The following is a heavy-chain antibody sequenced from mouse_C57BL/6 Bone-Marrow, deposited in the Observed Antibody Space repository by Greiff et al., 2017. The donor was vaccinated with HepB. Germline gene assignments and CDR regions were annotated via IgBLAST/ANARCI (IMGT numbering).Heavy chain of an antibody. J-gene: IGHJ3*01. CDR1: EYEFPSHD. D-gene: IGHD1-1*01. CDR2: INSDGGST. Sequence: EVHLVESGGGLVQPGESLKLSCESNEYEFPSHDMSWVRKTPEKRLELVAAINSDGGSTYYPDTMERRFIISRDNAKNNLYLQMSHLKSEDTAMYYCARPSYYGSSDWFAYWGQGTLVTVSA. CDR3: ARPSYYGSSDWFAY. V-gene: IGHV5-2*01.